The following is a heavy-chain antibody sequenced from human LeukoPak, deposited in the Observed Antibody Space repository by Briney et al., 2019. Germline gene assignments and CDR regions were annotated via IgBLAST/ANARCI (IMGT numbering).Heavy chain of an antibody. CDR2: INPSGGST. CDR1: GYTFTSYY. V-gene: IGHV1-46*01. Sequence: ASVKVSCKASGYTFTSYYMHWVRQAPGQGLEWMGIINPSGGSTSYAQKFQGRVTMTRDTSTSTVYMELSSLRSEDTAVYYCARDTYDILTGNQFDYWGQGTLVTVSS. J-gene: IGHJ4*02. D-gene: IGHD3-9*01. CDR3: ARDTYDILTGNQFDY.